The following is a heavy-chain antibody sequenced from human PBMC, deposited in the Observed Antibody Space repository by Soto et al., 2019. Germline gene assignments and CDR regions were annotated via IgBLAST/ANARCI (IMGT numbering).Heavy chain of an antibody. CDR2: IIPIFGTT. D-gene: IGHD3-10*01. CDR1: GGTFGSNA. J-gene: IGHJ3*02. Sequence: QVQLVQSGAEVRRPGSSVKVSCKASGGTFGSNASSWVRQAPGQGLEWMGNIIPIFGTTNNAQKCQGRVTITADEPTNTAYMELSSLRSEDTAVYYCAREGFTFGPGEVRGAFDIWGQGTVVTFSS. CDR3: AREGFTFGPGEVRGAFDI. V-gene: IGHV1-69*15.